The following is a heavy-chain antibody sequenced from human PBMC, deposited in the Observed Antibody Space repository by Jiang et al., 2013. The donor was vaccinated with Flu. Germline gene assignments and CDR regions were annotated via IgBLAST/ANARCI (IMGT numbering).Heavy chain of an antibody. CDR2: IHHSGST. D-gene: IGHD2-2*01. J-gene: IGHJ4*02. Sequence: LLKPSETLSLTCAVYRGSFSGYYWSWIRQPPGKGLEWIGEIHHSGSTNYNPSLKGRVTISVDTAKNQFSLRVISVTAADTAVYYCARPDRYCTGTSCFAASSSFDYWGQGTLVTVSS. V-gene: IGHV4-34*01. CDR3: ARPDRYCTGTSCFAASSSFDY. CDR1: RGSFSGYY.